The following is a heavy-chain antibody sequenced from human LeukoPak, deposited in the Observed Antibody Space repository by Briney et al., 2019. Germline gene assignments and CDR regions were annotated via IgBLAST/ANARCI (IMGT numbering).Heavy chain of an antibody. CDR2: INPNSGGT. D-gene: IGHD6-13*01. CDR1: GYTFTGYY. Sequence: GASVKVSCKASGYTFTGYYMHWVRQAPGQGLEWMGWINPNSGGTNYAQKFQGRVTMTRDTSISTAYMELSRLRYDDTAVYYCARAGYSSSWPPDYWGQGTLVTVSS. V-gene: IGHV1-2*02. CDR3: ARAGYSSSWPPDY. J-gene: IGHJ4*02.